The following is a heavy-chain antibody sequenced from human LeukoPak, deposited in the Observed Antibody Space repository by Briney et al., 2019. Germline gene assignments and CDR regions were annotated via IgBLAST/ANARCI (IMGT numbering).Heavy chain of an antibody. J-gene: IGHJ4*02. Sequence: GGSLRLSCAASGFTVRSNYMSWVRQAPGKGLEWDSVIYSGGSTYYADSVKGRFTISRDNSKNTLYLQMNSLRAEDTAVYYCARDLTDDSSGYYYEGLDYWGQGTLVTVSS. CDR1: GFTVRSNY. CDR2: IYSGGST. CDR3: ARDLTDDSSGYYYEGLDY. V-gene: IGHV3-66*01. D-gene: IGHD3-22*01.